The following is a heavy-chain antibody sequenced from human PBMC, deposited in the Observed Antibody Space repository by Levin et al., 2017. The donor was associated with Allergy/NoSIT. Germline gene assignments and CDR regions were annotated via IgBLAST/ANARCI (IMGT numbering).Heavy chain of an antibody. J-gene: IGHJ5*02. CDR1: GGSFSGHY. D-gene: IGHD3/OR15-3a*01. V-gene: IGHV4-34*01. CDR3: ARGRGFWTGYYYFDP. Sequence: HSQTLSLTCGVYGGSFSGHYWSWIRQPPGKGLEWIGEINHRGSANYNRSLKSRVTISEDTSKNQFSLRLSSVTAADTAVYYCARGRGFWTGYYYFDPWGQGTLVTVSS. CDR2: INHRGSA.